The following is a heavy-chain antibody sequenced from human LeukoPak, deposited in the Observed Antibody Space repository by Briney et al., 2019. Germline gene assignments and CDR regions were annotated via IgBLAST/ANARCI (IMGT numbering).Heavy chain of an antibody. CDR1: GYTFTSYY. D-gene: IGHD6-19*01. CDR2: INPSGGST. CDR3: AKRYSSGWYGLDY. Sequence: EASVKVSCKASGYTFTSYYMHLVRQAPGQGLEWMGIINPSGGSTSYAQKFQGRVTMTRDTSTSTVYMELSSLRSEDTAVYYCAKRYSSGWYGLDYWGQGTLVTVSS. J-gene: IGHJ4*02. V-gene: IGHV1-46*01.